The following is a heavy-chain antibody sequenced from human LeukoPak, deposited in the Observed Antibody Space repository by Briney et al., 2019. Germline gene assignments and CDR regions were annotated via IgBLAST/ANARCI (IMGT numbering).Heavy chain of an antibody. CDR1: GFTFSSYS. CDR2: ISSSSYI. V-gene: IGHV3-21*04. J-gene: IGHJ4*02. D-gene: IGHD3-22*01. Sequence: GGSLRLSCAASGFTFSSYSMNWVRQAPGKGLEWVSFISSSSYIYYADSVKGRFTISRDNAKNSLFLQMNSLRAEDTAVYYCAKDRVPYYYDSSGYPPDYFDYWGQGTLVTVSS. CDR3: AKDRVPYYYDSSGYPPDYFDY.